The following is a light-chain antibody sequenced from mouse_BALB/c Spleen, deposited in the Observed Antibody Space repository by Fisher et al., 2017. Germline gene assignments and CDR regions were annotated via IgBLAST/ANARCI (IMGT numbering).Light chain of an antibody. V-gene: IGKV4-79*01. CDR2: RTS. J-gene: IGKJ5*01. CDR1: SSVSSSY. CDR3: QQWSSNPPT. Sequence: IVLTQSTAIMAASLGEKVTMTCSASSSVSSSYLHWYQQKPGSSPKPWIYRTSKLASGVPARFSGSGSGTSYSLTISSMEAEDAATYYCQQWSSNPPTFGAGTKLELK.